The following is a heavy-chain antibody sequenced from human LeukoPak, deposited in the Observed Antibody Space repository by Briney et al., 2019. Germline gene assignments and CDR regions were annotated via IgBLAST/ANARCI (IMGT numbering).Heavy chain of an antibody. D-gene: IGHD6-25*01. CDR1: GYSISSGYY. J-gene: IGHJ4*02. CDR2: IYHSGST. Sequence: PSETLSLTXAVSGYSISSGYYWGRIRQPPGEGLEWIGSIYHSGSTYYNPSLKSRVTISVDTSKNQFSLKLSSVTAADTAVYYCARVTAYSSENYFDYWGQGTLVTVSS. V-gene: IGHV4-38-2*01. CDR3: ARVTAYSSENYFDY.